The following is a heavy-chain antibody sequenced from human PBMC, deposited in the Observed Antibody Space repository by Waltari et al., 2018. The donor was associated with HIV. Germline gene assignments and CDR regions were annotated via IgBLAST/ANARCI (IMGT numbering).Heavy chain of an antibody. Sequence: QVQLVQSGAEVKKPGASVKVSCKASGYTFTGYYMHWVRQAPGQGLEWIGWINPNRGGRNYAQKFQGRVTMTRDTSSSTAYMELSRLRSDDTAVYYCARRSSGGMDVWGQGTTVTVSS. CDR2: INPNRGGR. V-gene: IGHV1-2*02. J-gene: IGHJ6*02. CDR3: ARRSSGGMDV. CDR1: GYTFTGYY. D-gene: IGHD6-13*01.